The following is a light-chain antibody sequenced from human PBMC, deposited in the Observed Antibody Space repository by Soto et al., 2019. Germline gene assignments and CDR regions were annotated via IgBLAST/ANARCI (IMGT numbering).Light chain of an antibody. V-gene: IGLV2-14*01. Sequence: QSVLTQAASVSESPGQSISISWPGTSSDVGGYNYVSWYQQHPGKAPKLMIYDVSNRPSGVSNRFSGSKSGNTASLTISGLQAEDEADYYCSSYTSSSTRVFGTGTKVTGL. J-gene: IGLJ1*01. CDR3: SSYTSSSTRV. CDR2: DVS. CDR1: SSDVGGYNY.